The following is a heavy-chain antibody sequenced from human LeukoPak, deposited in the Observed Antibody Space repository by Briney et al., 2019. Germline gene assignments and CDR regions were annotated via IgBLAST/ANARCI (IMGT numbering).Heavy chain of an antibody. J-gene: IGHJ4*02. Sequence: PGGSLRLSCAASGFTFSSYAMSWVRQAPGKGLEWVSAISISGGNTYYADSVKGRFAISRDNSKNTLYLQMNSLRAEDTAVYYCARGQGPFPPYDYWGQGTLVTVSS. D-gene: IGHD2/OR15-2a*01. CDR1: GFTFSSYA. CDR3: ARGQGPFPPYDY. CDR2: ISISGGNT. V-gene: IGHV3-23*01.